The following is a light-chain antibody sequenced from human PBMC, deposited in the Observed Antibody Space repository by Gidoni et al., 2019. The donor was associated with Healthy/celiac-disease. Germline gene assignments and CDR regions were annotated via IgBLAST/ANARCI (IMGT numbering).Light chain of an antibody. V-gene: IGKV3-15*01. CDR1: QSVSSN. CDR2: GAS. CDR3: QQYNNWPYT. Sequence: DIVLTQSPATLSVSPGERPTLSCRASQSVSSNLAWYQQKPGQAPRLLIYGASTRATGIPARFSGSGSGTEFTLTISSLKAEDLAVYYCQQYNNWPYTFGQGTKLEIK. J-gene: IGKJ2*01.